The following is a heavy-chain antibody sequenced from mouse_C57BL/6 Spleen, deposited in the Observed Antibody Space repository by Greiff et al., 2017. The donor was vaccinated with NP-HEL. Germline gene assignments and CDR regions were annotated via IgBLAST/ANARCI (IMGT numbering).Heavy chain of an antibody. V-gene: IGHV1-55*01. CDR3: ERGEYDGYYVSHDWYFDG. Sequence: QVQLQQPGAELVKPGASVKMSCKASGYTFTSYWITWVKQRPGQGLEWIGDIYPGSGSTNYNEKFKSKATLTVDTSSSPAYMQLSSLTSKDSEVYYCERGEYDGYYVSHDWYFDGWGTGTTVTVAS. CDR2: IYPGSGST. CDR1: GYTFTSYW. J-gene: IGHJ1*03. D-gene: IGHD2-3*01.